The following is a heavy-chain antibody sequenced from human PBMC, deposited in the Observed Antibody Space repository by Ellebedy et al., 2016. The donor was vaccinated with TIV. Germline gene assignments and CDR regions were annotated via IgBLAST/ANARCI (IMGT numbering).Heavy chain of an antibody. CDR1: GFTFSNYW. CDR2: IKQDGSEK. D-gene: IGHD5-12*01. Sequence: PGGSLRLSCAASGFTFSNYWMSWVRQAPGKGLEWVANIKQDGSEKYYVDSVKGRFTISRDNSKNSLYLQMNSLRADDTALYYCASAARGSGAYESFWGQGTLVTVSS. J-gene: IGHJ4*02. CDR3: ASAARGSGAYESF. V-gene: IGHV3-7*01.